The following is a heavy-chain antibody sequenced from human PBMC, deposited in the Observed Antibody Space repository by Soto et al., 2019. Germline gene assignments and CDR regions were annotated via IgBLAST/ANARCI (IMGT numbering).Heavy chain of an antibody. J-gene: IGHJ6*02. CDR3: ATQFHHCGGDCYRGPYFGMDV. CDR2: INPYTGGT. Sequence: ASVKVSCKASGYTFTGYYLLWVRQAPGQGPDCMGWINPYTGGTNYAQKFQGRVTMTRDTSISTAYMELSKLISDDTAVYYCATQFHHCGGDCYRGPYFGMDVWGQGTTVTVSS. CDR1: GYTFTGYY. V-gene: IGHV1-2*02. D-gene: IGHD2-21*02.